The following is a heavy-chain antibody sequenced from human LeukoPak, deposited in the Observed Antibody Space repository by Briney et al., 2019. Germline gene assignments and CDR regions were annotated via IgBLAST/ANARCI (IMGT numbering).Heavy chain of an antibody. J-gene: IGHJ4*02. Sequence: PSETLSLTCTVSGGSISSYYWSWIRQPPGKGLEWIGYIYYSGSTNYNPSLKSRVTISVDTSKNQFSLKLGSVTAADTAVYYCARFSSGYYYRLDYWGQGTLVTVSS. CDR1: GGSISSYY. D-gene: IGHD3-22*01. CDR2: IYYSGST. V-gene: IGHV4-59*08. CDR3: ARFSSGYYYRLDY.